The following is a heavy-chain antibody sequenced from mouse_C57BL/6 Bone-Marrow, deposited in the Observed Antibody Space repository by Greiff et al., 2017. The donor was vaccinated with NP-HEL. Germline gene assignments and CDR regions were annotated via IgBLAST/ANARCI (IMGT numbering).Heavy chain of an antibody. CDR2: IDPSDSYT. Sequence: VQLQQPGAELVKPGASVKLSCKASGYTFTSYWMQWVKQRPGQGLEWIGEIDPSDSYTNYNQKFKGKATLTVDTSSSTAYMQLSSLTSEDSAVYYCASTVVTFDVWGTGTTVTVSS. J-gene: IGHJ1*03. CDR3: ASTVVTFDV. CDR1: GYTFTSYW. D-gene: IGHD1-1*01. V-gene: IGHV1-50*01.